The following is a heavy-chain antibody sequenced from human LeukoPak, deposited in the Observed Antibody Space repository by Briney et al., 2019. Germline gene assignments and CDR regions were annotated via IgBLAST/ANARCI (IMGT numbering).Heavy chain of an antibody. CDR1: GFTFSSNW. Sequence: PGGSLRLSCAASGFTFSSNWMNWVRQAPGKGLVWVSRIASDGSSTTYADSVKGRFSIPRDNAKSTLYLQMNSLRVEDTAVYYCARGRPHGNDYWGQGTLVTVSS. D-gene: IGHD4-23*01. CDR3: ARGRPHGNDY. J-gene: IGHJ4*02. V-gene: IGHV3-74*01. CDR2: IASDGSST.